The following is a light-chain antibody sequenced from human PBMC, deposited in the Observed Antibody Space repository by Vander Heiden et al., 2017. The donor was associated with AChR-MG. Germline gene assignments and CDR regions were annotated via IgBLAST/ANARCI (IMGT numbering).Light chain of an antibody. V-gene: IGKV3-11*01. CDR3: QQRSYWPRT. Sequence: EIVLTQSPATLSLSPGERATLSCRASQSVGDFLGWYQQRPGQAPRLLISDTSNRAAGTPTRFSGSGSGTDFTLTISRLEREDFAIYYCQQRSYWPRTFGRGTKVEIK. CDR2: DTS. J-gene: IGKJ1*01. CDR1: QSVGDF.